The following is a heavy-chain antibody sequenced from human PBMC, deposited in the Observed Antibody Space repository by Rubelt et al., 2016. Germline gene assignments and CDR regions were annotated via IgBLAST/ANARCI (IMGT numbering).Heavy chain of an antibody. CDR1: GGSISSYY. V-gene: IGHV4-59*01. J-gene: IGHJ6*02. CDR2: IYYSGST. CDR3: ARDSGSSSWYDYYYGMDV. D-gene: IGHD6-13*01. Sequence: GGSISSYYWSWIRQPPGKGLEWIGYIYYSGSTNYNPSLKSRVTISVDTSKNQFSLKLSSVTAADTAVYYCARDSGSSSWYDYYYGMDVWGQGTTVTVSS.